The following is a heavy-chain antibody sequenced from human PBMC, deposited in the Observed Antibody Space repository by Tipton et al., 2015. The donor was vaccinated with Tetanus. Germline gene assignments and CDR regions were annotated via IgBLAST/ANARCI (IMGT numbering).Heavy chain of an antibody. J-gene: IGHJ3*02. CDR2: IYTSEST. V-gene: IGHV4-4*07. CDR3: ASSLDTAMVDDAFDI. D-gene: IGHD5-18*01. Sequence: TLSLTCTVSGGSISSYYWSWIRQPAGKGLEWIGRIYTSESTNYNPSLKSRLTMSVDTSKNQFSLRLNSVAAADTAVYYCASSLDTAMVDDAFDIWGQGTMVTVSS. CDR1: GGSISSYY.